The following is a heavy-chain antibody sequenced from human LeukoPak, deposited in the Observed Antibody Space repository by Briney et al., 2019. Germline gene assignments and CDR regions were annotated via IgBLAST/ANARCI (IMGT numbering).Heavy chain of an antibody. CDR2: INHSGST. CDR1: GGSFSGYY. J-gene: IGHJ4*02. V-gene: IGHV4-34*01. CDR3: ARRPLDY. Sequence: PSETLSLTCAVYGGSFSGYYWSWIRQPPGEGPEWIGEINHSGSTNYNPSLKSRVTISVDTSKNQFSLKLSSVTAADTAVYYCARRPLDYWGQGTLVTVSS.